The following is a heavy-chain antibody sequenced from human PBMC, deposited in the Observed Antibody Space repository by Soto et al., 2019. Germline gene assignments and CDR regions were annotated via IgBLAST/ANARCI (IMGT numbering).Heavy chain of an antibody. D-gene: IGHD3-10*01. V-gene: IGHV1-2*02. CDR1: GYTFTAYC. Sequence: QVQLVQSGAEVKKPGASVRVSCKASGYTFTAYCVQWVRQAPGQGLQWMGWINPNSGDTKYAQEFQGRVTPTRDPSIRPVYLELTRLTPDDTAVYYRARDMGYYHGSGTGNGHGGRGQGTTVTVYS. CDR3: ARDMGYYHGSGTGNGHGG. CDR2: INPNSGDT. J-gene: IGHJ6*02.